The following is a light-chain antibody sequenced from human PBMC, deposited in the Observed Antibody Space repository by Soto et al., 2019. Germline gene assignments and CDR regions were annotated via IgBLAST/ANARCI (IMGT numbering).Light chain of an antibody. J-gene: IGKJ2*01. CDR1: QSVSSY. Sequence: EIVLTQSPATLSLSPGERATLSCRASQSVSSYLSWYQQQPGQAPRLLIYDASHRGTGIPARFSGSGSGTDFTLTISSLEPEDFAVYYCQQLSNWPPYTFGQGTKMEIK. CDR3: QQLSNWPPYT. V-gene: IGKV3-11*01. CDR2: DAS.